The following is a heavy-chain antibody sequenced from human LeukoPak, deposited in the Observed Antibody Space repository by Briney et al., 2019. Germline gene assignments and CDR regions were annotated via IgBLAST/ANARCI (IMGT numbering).Heavy chain of an antibody. D-gene: IGHD1-20*01. CDR1: GFTFSGYT. J-gene: IGHJ6*03. CDR3: AREGITGTTRGLAYMDV. CDR2: ISSSSTYI. Sequence: PGGSLRLSCAASGFTFSGYTMNWARQAPGKGLEWVSSISSSSTYIYYADSVKGRFTISRDNAKSSLYLQMNSLRAGDTAVYYCAREGITGTTRGLAYMDVWGKGTTVTVSS. V-gene: IGHV3-21*01.